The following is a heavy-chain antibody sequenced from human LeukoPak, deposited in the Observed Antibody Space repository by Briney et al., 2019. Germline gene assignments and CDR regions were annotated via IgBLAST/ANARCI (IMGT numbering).Heavy chain of an antibody. CDR1: GFTFSCYS. D-gene: IGHD3-10*01. V-gene: IGHV3-21*01. CDR2: ISSSSSYI. CDR3: ARAMVRGVIIHYYGMDV. J-gene: IGHJ6*02. Sequence: GGSLRLSCAASGFTFSCYSMNWVRQAPGKGLEWVSSISSSSSYIYCADSVKGRFTISRDNAKNSLYLQMNSLRAEDTAVYYCARAMVRGVIIHYYGMDVWGQGTTVTVSS.